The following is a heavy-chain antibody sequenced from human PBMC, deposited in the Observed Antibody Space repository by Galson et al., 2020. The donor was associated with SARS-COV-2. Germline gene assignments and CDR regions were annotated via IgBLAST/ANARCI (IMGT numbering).Heavy chain of an antibody. Sequence: TGGSLRLSCAASGFTFSGHGMHWVRQSPGNGLEWVAMIWYDGDHQYYGDSVQGRFIISRDNSKNTLFLQMNNLKTEYTAVYYCATLRGYCGGGTCYDVDYWGQGTLVTVSS. CDR3: ATLRGYCGGGTCYDVDY. V-gene: IGHV3-33*01. J-gene: IGHJ4*02. CDR2: IWYDGDHQ. D-gene: IGHD2-15*01. CDR1: GFTFSGHG.